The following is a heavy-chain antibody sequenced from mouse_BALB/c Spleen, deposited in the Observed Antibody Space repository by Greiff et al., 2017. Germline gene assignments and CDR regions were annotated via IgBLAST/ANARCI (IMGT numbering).Heavy chain of an antibody. V-gene: IGHV1-14*01. CDR3: AREELLREYAMDY. Sequence: EVQLQQSGPELVKPGASVKMSCTASGYTFTSYVMHWVKQKPGQGLEWIGYINPYNDGTKYNEKFKGKATLTSDKSSSTTYLELSSLTSEDSAVYYCAREELLREYAMDYWGQGTSVTVSS. CDR1: GYTFTSYV. J-gene: IGHJ4*01. D-gene: IGHD2-12*01. CDR2: INPYNDGT.